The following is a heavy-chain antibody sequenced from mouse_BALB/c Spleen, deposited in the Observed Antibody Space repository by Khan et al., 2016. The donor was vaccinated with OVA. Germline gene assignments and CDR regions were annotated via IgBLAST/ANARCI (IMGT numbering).Heavy chain of an antibody. J-gene: IGHJ4*01. CDR3: AKDRGYYAVDY. CDR1: GFSLTSYG. Sequence: QVQLQQSGPGLVAPSQSLSLTCTVSGFSLTSYGVSWVRQPPGNGLEWLGELWGDGNTHFHSALRSRMSISKDNSKSQVFLKLNSLQTDDTATYYCAKDRGYYAVDYWGQGTSVTVSS. CDR2: LWGDGNT. V-gene: IGHV2-3*01.